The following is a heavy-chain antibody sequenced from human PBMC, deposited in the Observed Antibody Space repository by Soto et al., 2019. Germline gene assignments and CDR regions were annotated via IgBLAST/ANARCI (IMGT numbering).Heavy chain of an antibody. V-gene: IGHV1-8*01. Sequence: GASVKVSCKASGYTFTNYAINWVRQATGQGLEWMGWMNPHNGNTGYAQKFQGRLTMTRDTSISTAYMELSSLRSEDTAVYYCARGGEGPAEMSHIWGKGTSVTVSS. CDR3: ARGGEGPAEMSHI. CDR1: GYTFTNYA. J-gene: IGHJ6*04. D-gene: IGHD2-2*01. CDR2: MNPHNGNT.